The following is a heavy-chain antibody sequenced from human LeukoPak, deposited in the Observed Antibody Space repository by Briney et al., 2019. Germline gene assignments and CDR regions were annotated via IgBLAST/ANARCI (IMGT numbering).Heavy chain of an antibody. Sequence: ETLSLTCTVSGGSISSSTYYWGWIRQPPGKGLEWVANIKEDGSEIHYVDSVKGRFTISRDNAKNSLYLQMNSLRAEDTAVYYCARHDNTASYCLTYWGQGTLVTVSS. J-gene: IGHJ4*02. CDR1: GGSISSSTYY. CDR2: IKEDGSEI. V-gene: IGHV3-7*01. CDR3: ARHDNTASYCLTY. D-gene: IGHD2-8*02.